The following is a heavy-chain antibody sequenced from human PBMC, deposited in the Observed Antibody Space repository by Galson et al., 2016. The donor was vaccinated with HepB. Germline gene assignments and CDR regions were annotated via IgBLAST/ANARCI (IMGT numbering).Heavy chain of an antibody. D-gene: IGHD4-17*01. CDR3: AKTYGDYHIGQWDY. J-gene: IGHJ4*02. CDR2: ISSSSNYI. CDR1: GFTYSSYS. V-gene: IGHV3-21*04. Sequence: SLRLSCAASGFTYSSYSMNWVRQAPGKGLEWVSSISSSSNYIYHADSVKGRFTIFRDQSKNTVYLQMNSLRVEDTAVYYCAKTYGDYHIGQWDYWGQGTLVSVSS.